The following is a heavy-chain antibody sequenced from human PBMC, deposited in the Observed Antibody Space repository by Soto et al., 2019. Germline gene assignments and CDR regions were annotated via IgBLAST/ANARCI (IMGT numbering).Heavy chain of an antibody. Sequence: PSETLSLTCPVSGGSISSYYWSWIRQPAGKGLEWIGRIYTSGSTNYNPSLKSRVTMSVDTSKNQFSLKLSSVTAADTAVYYCASSYGDFWSGYYFDYWGQETLVTVSS. CDR1: GGSISSYY. CDR2: IYTSGST. V-gene: IGHV4-4*07. D-gene: IGHD3-3*01. CDR3: ASSYGDFWSGYYFDY. J-gene: IGHJ4*02.